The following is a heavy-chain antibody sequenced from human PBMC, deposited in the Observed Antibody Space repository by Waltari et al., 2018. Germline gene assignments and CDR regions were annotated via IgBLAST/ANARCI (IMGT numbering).Heavy chain of an antibody. CDR1: GRTFSRSRYY. J-gene: IGHJ5*02. CDR2: IYYSGTT. CDR3: VRHWKRNGYRFDP. D-gene: IGHD5-12*01. Sequence: QLQLQESGPTLVKPSEALSLTCPVSGRTFSRSRYYWGWIRQSPGKGLEWIGSIYYSGTTYYNPTLESRVTISGDTSKNQFSLKLSSVTAADTAVYYCVRHWKRNGYRFDPWGQGTLVTVSS. V-gene: IGHV4-39*01.